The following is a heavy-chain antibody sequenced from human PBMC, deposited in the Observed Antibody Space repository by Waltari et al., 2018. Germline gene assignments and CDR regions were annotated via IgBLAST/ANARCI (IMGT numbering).Heavy chain of an antibody. CDR1: GFSVTTNY. CDR3: ATDRMSTTAFDY. D-gene: IGHD1-1*01. CDR2: MDSGGST. Sequence: EVQLVQSGGGLVQPGGSLRLSCLVSGFSVTTNYMTWVRQAPGKGLEWVSTMDSGGSTYYADSVKGRLTISRDTSTNMVYLHMTNLRVEDTAVYYCATDRMSTTAFDYWGQGTLVTVSS. J-gene: IGHJ4*02. V-gene: IGHV3-66*01.